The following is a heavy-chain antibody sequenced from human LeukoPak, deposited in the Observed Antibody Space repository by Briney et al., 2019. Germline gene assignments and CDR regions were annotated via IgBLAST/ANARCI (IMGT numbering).Heavy chain of an antibody. CDR1: GYTFTGYY. D-gene: IGHD3-10*01. V-gene: IGHV1-2*02. Sequence: GASVKVSCKASGYTFTGYYMHWVRQAPGQGLEWMGWINPNSGGTNYAQKFQGRVTMTRDTPISTAYMELSRLRSDDTAVYYCARDLRPGAYYYGSGSYLNGFDPWGQGTLVTVSS. CDR3: ARDLRPGAYYYGSGSYLNGFDP. J-gene: IGHJ5*02. CDR2: INPNSGGT.